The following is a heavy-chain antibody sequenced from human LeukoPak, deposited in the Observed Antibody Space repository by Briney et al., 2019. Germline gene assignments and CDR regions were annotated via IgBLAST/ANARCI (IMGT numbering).Heavy chain of an antibody. CDR2: ISTTSRTI. CDR1: GFTFSDYY. Sequence: GGSLRLSCAASGFTFSDYYMTWIRQAPGKGLEWISYISTTSRTIYYAESVKGRFTISRDNAKMSVDLQMNSLRAEDTAVYYCARGKTPFTPHDAFDIWGQGTMVTVSP. J-gene: IGHJ3*02. D-gene: IGHD3-16*01. CDR3: ARGKTPFTPHDAFDI. V-gene: IGHV3-11*01.